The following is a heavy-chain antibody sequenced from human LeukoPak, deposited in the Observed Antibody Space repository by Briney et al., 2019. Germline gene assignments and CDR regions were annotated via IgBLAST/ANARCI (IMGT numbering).Heavy chain of an antibody. CDR1: GDSVSSNSVT. CDR3: ARDRVDSTTWPYFDY. Sequence: SQTLSLTCAISGDSVSSNSVTWNWIRQSPSRGLEWLGRTYYRSTWYNDYAVSVRGRITVNPDTSKNQFSLHLNSVTPEDTAVYYCARDRVDSTTWPYFDYWGQGTLVTVSS. J-gene: IGHJ4*02. D-gene: IGHD6-13*01. V-gene: IGHV6-1*01. CDR2: TYYRSTWYN.